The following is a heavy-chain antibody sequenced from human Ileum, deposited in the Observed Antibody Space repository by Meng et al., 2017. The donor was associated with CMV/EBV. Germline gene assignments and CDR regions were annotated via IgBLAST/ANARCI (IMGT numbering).Heavy chain of an antibody. J-gene: IGHJ6*02. D-gene: IGHD3-9*01. V-gene: IGHV3-7*01. CDR1: GFSFSNYW. CDR3: ARSRNALVRYYDIPSL. Sequence: GESLKISCVSSGFSFSNYWMSLVRQAPGKGLEWVANINEDGRTIYFVDSLKGRFTITRNNAKNSLYLQMNSLGAEDTAVYYCARSRNALVRYYDIPSLWGQGTTVTVSS. CDR2: INEDGRTI.